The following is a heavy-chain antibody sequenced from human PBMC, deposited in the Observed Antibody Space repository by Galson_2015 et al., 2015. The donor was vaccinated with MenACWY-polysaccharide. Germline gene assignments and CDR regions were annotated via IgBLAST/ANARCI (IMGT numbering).Heavy chain of an antibody. D-gene: IGHD3-22*01. CDR2: IYYSGST. V-gene: IGHV4-59*01. CDR3: ARSNYYDSSGYLYYYYYGMDV. CDR1: GGSISSYY. J-gene: IGHJ6*02. Sequence: ETLSLTCTVSGGSISSYYWGWIRQPPGKGLEWIGYIYYSGSTNYNPSLKSRVTISVDTSKNQFSLKLSSVTAADTAVYYCARSNYYDSSGYLYYYYYGMDVWGQGTTVTVSS.